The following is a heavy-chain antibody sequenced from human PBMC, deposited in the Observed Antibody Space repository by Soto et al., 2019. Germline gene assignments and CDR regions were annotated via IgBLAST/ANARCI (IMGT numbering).Heavy chain of an antibody. J-gene: IGHJ4*02. CDR1: GGSISSYY. D-gene: IGHD6-19*01. CDR2: IYYSGST. CDR3: ALVYRRGWYYFDY. V-gene: IGHV4-59*01. Sequence: PSETLSLTCTVSGGSISSYYWSWIRQPPGKGLEWIGYIYYSGSTNYNPSLKSRVTISVDTSKNQISLKLSSVTAADTAVYYCALVYRRGWYYFDYWGPGTLVTVSS.